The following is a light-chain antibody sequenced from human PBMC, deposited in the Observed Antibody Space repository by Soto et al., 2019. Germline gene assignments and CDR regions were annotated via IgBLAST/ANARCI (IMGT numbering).Light chain of an antibody. Sequence: QSVLTQPPSASGTPGQTVTISCSGSSSNIGSDYVFWYQRLPGTAPKLLIYRDSQRPAGVPDRFSGSKSGSSGSLAISGLRSEDEAEYYCAAWDDSLSGLYVFGTATKLTVL. CDR1: SSNIGSDY. V-gene: IGLV1-47*01. CDR2: RDS. CDR3: AAWDDSLSGLYV. J-gene: IGLJ1*01.